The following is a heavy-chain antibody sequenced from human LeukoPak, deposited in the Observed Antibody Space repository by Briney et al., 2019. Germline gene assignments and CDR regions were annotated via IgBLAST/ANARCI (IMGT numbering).Heavy chain of an antibody. V-gene: IGHV3-23*01. CDR3: AKDRVGAILGDIDY. J-gene: IGHJ4*02. Sequence: GALRLSFSGSGFTFSIYAMGWVRQGPGKGLEWVSAISGSGGSTYYADSVKGRFTISRDNSKNTLYLQMNSLRAEDTAVYYCAKDRVGAILGDIDYWGQGTLVTVSS. CDR1: GFTFSIYA. D-gene: IGHD1-26*01. CDR2: ISGSGGST.